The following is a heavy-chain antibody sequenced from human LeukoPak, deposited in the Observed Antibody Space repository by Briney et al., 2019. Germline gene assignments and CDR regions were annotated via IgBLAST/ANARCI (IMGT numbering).Heavy chain of an antibody. Sequence: SETLSLTCPVSSGSVSSGRYYWTWIRQPPGKGLEYIGYIYYSGSTNYNPSLKSRVTISVDTSKIQFSLKLTSVTAEDTAVYYWGMEPGGIWGQGTMVTVSS. CDR2: IYYSGST. CDR1: SGSVSSGRYY. D-gene: IGHD1-26*01. J-gene: IGHJ3*02. V-gene: IGHV4-61*01. CDR3: GMEPGGI.